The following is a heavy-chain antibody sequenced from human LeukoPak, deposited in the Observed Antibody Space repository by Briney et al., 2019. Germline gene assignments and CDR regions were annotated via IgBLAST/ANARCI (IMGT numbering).Heavy chain of an antibody. D-gene: IGHD5-24*01. V-gene: IGHV4-59*01. CDR1: GGSISSYY. CDR2: IYYSGST. Sequence: SETLSLTCTVSGGSISSYYWSWIRQPPGKGLEWIGYIYYSGSTNYNPSLKSRVTISVDTSKNQFSLKLSSVTAADAAVYYCARERRDGYNRAVDYWGQGTLVTVSS. CDR3: ARERRDGYNRAVDY. J-gene: IGHJ4*02.